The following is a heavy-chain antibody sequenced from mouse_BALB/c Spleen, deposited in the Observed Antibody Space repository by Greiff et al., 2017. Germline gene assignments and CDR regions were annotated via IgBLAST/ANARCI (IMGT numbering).Heavy chain of an antibody. CDR3: AREGNYDLYYAMDY. V-gene: IGHV2-9*02. J-gene: IGHJ4*01. CDR2: IWAGGST. Sequence: VHLVESGPGLVGPSQGLSITCPVSGFSLTTYGFHGVGQPPGKGLAWLGVIWAGGSTNYNSALMSRLSISKDNSKSQVFLKMNSLQTDDTAMYYCAREGNYDLYYAMDYWGQGTSVTVSS. D-gene: IGHD2-1*01. CDR1: GFSLTTYG.